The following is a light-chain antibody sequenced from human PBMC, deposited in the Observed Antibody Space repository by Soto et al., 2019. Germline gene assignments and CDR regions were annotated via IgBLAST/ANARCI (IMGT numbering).Light chain of an antibody. CDR1: SSNIGAGFD. J-gene: IGLJ1*01. CDR2: GNN. Sequence: QSALTQSPSVSGAPGQRVSISCTGTSSNIGAGFDVHWYQQLPATAPKLLIYGNNNRPSGVPDRFSGSKSGTSASLAITGLQAEDEADYYRQSYDTSLSGGSVFGTGTKLTVL. CDR3: QSYDTSLSGGSV. V-gene: IGLV1-40*01.